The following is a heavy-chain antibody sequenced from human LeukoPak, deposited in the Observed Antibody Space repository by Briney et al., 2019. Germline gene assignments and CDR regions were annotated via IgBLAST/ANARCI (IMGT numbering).Heavy chain of an antibody. CDR3: ARAYYSDPRGRLRGVIISLYAFDI. CDR2: IYYSGST. V-gene: IGHV4-59*01. CDR1: GGSISSYY. Sequence: PSETLSLTCTVSGGSISSYYWSWIRQPPGKGLEWIGYIYYSGSTNYNPSLKSRVTISVDTSKNQFSLKLSSVTAADTAVYYCARAYYSDPRGRLRGVIISLYAFDIWGQGTMVTVSS. J-gene: IGHJ3*02. D-gene: IGHD3-10*01.